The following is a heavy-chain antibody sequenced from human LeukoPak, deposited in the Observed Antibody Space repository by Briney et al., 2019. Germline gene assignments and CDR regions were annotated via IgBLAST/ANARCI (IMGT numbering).Heavy chain of an antibody. J-gene: IGHJ4*02. Sequence: GSLRLSCAASGFTFSNAWMSWVRQAPGKGLEWIGEINHSGSTNYNPSLKSRVTISVDTSKNQFSLKLSSVTAADTAVYYCARGPGNGYALDYWGQGTLVTVSS. CDR1: GFTFSNAW. D-gene: IGHD5-18*01. CDR2: INHSGST. CDR3: ARGPGNGYALDY. V-gene: IGHV4-34*01.